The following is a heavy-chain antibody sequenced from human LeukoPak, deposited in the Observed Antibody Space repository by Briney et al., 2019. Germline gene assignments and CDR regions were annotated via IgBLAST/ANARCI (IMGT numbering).Heavy chain of an antibody. D-gene: IGHD1-26*01. Sequence: GGSLRLSCAASGFTFSSYAMSWVRQAPGKGLEWVSAISGSGGSTYYADSVKGRFTISRDNSKNTLSLQMNSLRAEDTAVYYCAKVGGCTGEKRLCAPNFDYWGQGTLVTVSS. V-gene: IGHV3-23*01. CDR3: AKVGGCTGEKRLCAPNFDY. CDR1: GFTFSSYA. J-gene: IGHJ4*02. CDR2: ISGSGGST.